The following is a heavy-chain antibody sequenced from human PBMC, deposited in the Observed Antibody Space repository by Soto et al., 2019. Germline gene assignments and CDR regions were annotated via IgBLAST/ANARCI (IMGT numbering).Heavy chain of an antibody. V-gene: IGHV1-69*01. J-gene: IGHJ5*02. Sequence: QVQLVQSGAEVKKPGSSVKVSCKASGGTFSSYAISWVRQAPGQGLEWMGGIIPIFGTANYAQKFQGRVTITADESTSTAYMELSSLRSEDTAVYYCAGRPKLELLHTYNGFDPWGQGTLVTVSS. CDR2: IIPIFGTA. CDR3: AGRPKLELLHTYNGFDP. D-gene: IGHD1-7*01. CDR1: GGTFSSYA.